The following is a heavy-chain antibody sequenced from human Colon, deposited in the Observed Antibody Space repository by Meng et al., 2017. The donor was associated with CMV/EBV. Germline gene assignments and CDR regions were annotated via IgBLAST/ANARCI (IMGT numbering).Heavy chain of an antibody. CDR3: ARALSCGGMDV. J-gene: IGHJ6*02. D-gene: IGHD6-6*01. CDR1: GFIFSDYY. V-gene: IGHV3-11*01. CDR2: ISENGRTT. Sequence: GEALITSCAASGFIFSDYYMSWIRQAPGKGLEWVSYISENGRTTYYADSVKGRSTVSRDNAQKSLYLQLNSLRAEDTALYYCARALSCGGMDVWGQGTTVTVSS.